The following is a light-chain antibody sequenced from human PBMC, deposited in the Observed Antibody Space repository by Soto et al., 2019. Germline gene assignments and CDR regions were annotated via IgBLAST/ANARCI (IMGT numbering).Light chain of an antibody. CDR2: EVS. CDR3: CSYAGSSNMV. CDR1: SSDVGSYNL. V-gene: IGLV2-23*02. Sequence: QAVVTQPASVSGSPGQSITISCTGTSSDVGSYNLVSWYQQHPGKAPKLMIYEVSKRPSGVSNRFSGSKSGNTASLTISGLQAEDEADYYCCSYAGSSNMVFGGGTKLTVL. J-gene: IGLJ2*01.